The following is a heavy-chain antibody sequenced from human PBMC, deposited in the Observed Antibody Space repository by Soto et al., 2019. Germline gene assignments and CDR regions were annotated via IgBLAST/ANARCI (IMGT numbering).Heavy chain of an antibody. Sequence: EVKLLESGGGLVQPGGSLSLSCAASGFTFSSYAMSWVRQAPGRGLEWVSSIGVGGASYSAYSVEGRFAISSDNSENTVILQMNSLRAEDTAVYYCGNNYYFDNLVQGTLVTVSS. CDR3: GNNYYFDN. D-gene: IGHD1-1*01. V-gene: IGHV3-23*01. CDR2: IGVGGAS. J-gene: IGHJ4*02. CDR1: GFTFSSYA.